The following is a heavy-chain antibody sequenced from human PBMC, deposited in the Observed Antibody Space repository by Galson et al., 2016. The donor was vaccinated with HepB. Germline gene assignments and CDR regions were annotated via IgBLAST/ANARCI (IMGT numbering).Heavy chain of an antibody. Sequence: SLRLSCAASGLTFSNYAMNWVRQAPGKGLEWVSGISGSGGRTFYADSVKGRFTISRDNAKNSLYLQMNSLRAEDTAVYYCAREYSYGYYYFYGVDVWGQGTTVTVSS. CDR3: AREYSYGYYYFYGVDV. CDR2: ISGSGGRT. V-gene: IGHV3-23*01. D-gene: IGHD5-18*01. J-gene: IGHJ6*02. CDR1: GLTFSNYA.